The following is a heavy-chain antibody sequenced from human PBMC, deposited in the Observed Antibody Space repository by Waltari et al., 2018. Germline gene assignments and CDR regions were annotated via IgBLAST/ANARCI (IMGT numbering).Heavy chain of an antibody. CDR1: GYTFTGYY. J-gene: IGHJ3*02. Sequence: QVQLVQSGAEVKKPGASVKVSCKASGYTFTGYYMHWVRQAPGQGLEWMGWINPNSGGTNYAQKCQGRVTMTGDTSISTAYMELSRLRSDDTAVYYCARTPSGRGDAFDIWGQGTMVTVSS. CDR2: INPNSGGT. V-gene: IGHV1-2*02. CDR3: ARTPSGRGDAFDI.